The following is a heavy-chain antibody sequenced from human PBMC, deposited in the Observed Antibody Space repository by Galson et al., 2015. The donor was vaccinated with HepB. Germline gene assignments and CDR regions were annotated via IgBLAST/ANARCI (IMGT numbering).Heavy chain of an antibody. CDR2: LSYDGNNQ. J-gene: IGHJ5*01. D-gene: IGHD2-2*01. CDR3: ARDRGILVIPGAREEDNYFDS. CDR1: GFTLTDFA. V-gene: IGHV3-30-3*01. Sequence: SLRLSCAVSGFTLTDFAMHWVRQAPGKGLEWVATLSYDGNNQFYADSVKGRFIISRDVSKSTLYLQMNTLRAGDTAVYYCARDRGILVIPGAREEDNYFDSWGQGNLVTVSS.